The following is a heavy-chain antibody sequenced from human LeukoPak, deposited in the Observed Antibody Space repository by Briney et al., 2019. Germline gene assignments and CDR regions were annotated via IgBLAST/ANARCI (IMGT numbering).Heavy chain of an antibody. J-gene: IGHJ3*02. Sequence: ASVKVSCKASGYTFTSCYLHWVRQAPGQGLEWMGFINPSGGSTTYAQMFQARVTMTRDTSTSTVYMELSSLRSEDTAIYYCAGDRPRTSRDVFDIWGQGTMVTVSS. D-gene: IGHD1-14*01. CDR2: INPSGGST. CDR3: AGDRPRTSRDVFDI. CDR1: GYTFTSCY. V-gene: IGHV1-46*01.